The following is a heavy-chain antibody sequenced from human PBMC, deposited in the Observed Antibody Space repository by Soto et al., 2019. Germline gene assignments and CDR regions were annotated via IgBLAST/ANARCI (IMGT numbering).Heavy chain of an antibody. V-gene: IGHV1-46*01. Sequence: ASVKVSCKASGYTFTLYYMHWVRQAPGQGLEWMGIINPSGGSTSYAQKFQGRVTMTRDTSTSTVYMELSSLRSEDTAVYYCARDTVAGTLWFDPWGQGTLVTVSS. CDR1: GYTFTLYY. CDR2: INPSGGST. J-gene: IGHJ5*02. D-gene: IGHD6-19*01. CDR3: ARDTVAGTLWFDP.